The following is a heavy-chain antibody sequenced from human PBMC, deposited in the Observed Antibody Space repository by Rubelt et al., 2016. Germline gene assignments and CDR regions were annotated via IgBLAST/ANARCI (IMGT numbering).Heavy chain of an antibody. J-gene: IGHJ4*01. CDR1: GFIFSKYW. V-gene: IGHV3-7*03. CDR3: TRDLQGSKDYGVEY. Sequence: GLVQPGGSLRICCAGSGFIFSKYWTSWVRQAPGKGLEWVANIKRDGTTKYYVDSVKGRFTISRDNDKSSVCLQMNSLRVEDTAVYYCTRDLQGSKDYGVEYWGQGNLVTVSS. D-gene: IGHD3-16*01. CDR2: IKRDGTTK.